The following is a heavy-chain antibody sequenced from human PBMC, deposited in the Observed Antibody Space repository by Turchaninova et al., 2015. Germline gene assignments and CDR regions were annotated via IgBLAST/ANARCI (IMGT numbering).Heavy chain of an antibody. V-gene: IGHV4-34*01. Sequence: QVQLQQWGAGVLRPSENVYLTRAVYGGSFRGNFWSLSRQPPGKGLEWIGQINHSGNTNYNPSLKSRVTISVDTSKNQFSLRLTSVTAADTAVYYCARLPNWNYDFRIDSWGRGTLVTVSS. CDR1: GGSFRGNF. D-gene: IGHD1-7*01. CDR3: ARLPNWNYDFRIDS. CDR2: INHSGNT. J-gene: IGHJ4*02.